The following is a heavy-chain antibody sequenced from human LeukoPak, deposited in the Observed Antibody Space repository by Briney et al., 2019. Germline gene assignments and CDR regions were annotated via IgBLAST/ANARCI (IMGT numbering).Heavy chain of an antibody. CDR3: ARQGGYSSGLHY. D-gene: IGHD5-18*01. J-gene: IGHJ4*02. CDR1: GSSFTSYW. CDR2: IYPGDSDT. V-gene: IGHV5-51*01. Sequence: GESLKISCKGSGSSFTSYWIGWVRQMPEKVLEWMGIIYPGDSDTRYSPSYQGHVTISADKSITTAYLHWSSLQASDTALYYCARQGGYSSGLHYSGQGTLVTVSS.